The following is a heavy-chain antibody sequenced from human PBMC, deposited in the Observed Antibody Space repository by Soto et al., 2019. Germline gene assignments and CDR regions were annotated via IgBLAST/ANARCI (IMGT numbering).Heavy chain of an antibody. CDR3: ARSDGRY. CDR1: GGSSSGYY. V-gene: IGHV4-34*01. J-gene: IGHJ4*02. CDR2: INHSGST. Sequence: SETLSLTCAVYGGSSSGYYWSWIRQPPGKGLEWIGEINHSGSTNYNPSLKSRVTISVDTSKNQFSLKLSSVTAADTAVYYCARSDGRYWGQGTLVTVSS.